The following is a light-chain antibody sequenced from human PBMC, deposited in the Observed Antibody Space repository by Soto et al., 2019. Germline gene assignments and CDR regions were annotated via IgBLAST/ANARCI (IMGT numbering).Light chain of an antibody. CDR3: ATWDDSLNGHYV. CDR1: NSNIGNNT. V-gene: IGLV1-44*01. J-gene: IGLJ1*01. CDR2: SNN. Sequence: QSVLTQPPSASGTPGQRVTISCSGSNSNIGNNTVNWYQQLPGAAPKVLMYSNNQRPSGVPDRFSGSKSGTSASLAISGLRSEDEADYYCATWDDSLNGHYVFGTGTQLTVL.